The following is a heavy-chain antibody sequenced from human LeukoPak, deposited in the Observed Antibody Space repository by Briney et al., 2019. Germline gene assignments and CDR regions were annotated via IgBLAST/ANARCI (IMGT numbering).Heavy chain of an antibody. Sequence: SETLSLTCTVSGYSISSGYYWGWIRQPPGKGLEWIGSIYHSGSTYYNPSLKSRVTISVDTSKNQFSLKLSSVTAADTAVYYCARDSGRREDYWGQGTLVTVSS. D-gene: IGHD1-26*01. V-gene: IGHV4-38-2*02. J-gene: IGHJ4*02. CDR2: IYHSGST. CDR1: GYSISSGYY. CDR3: ARDSGRREDY.